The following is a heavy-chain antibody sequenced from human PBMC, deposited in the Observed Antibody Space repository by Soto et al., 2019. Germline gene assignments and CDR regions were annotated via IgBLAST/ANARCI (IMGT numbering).Heavy chain of an antibody. J-gene: IGHJ6*02. CDR2: IKSKTDGGTT. Sequence: GGSLRLSCAASGFTFSNAGMNWVRQDPEKGLEWVGRIKSKTDGGTTDYAAPVKGRFTISRDDSKNTLYLQMNSLKTEDTAVYYCTTGPILRYFDWAGWGYYYGMDVWGQGTTVTVSS. CDR1: GFTFSNAG. CDR3: TTGPILRYFDWAGWGYYYGMDV. D-gene: IGHD3-9*01. V-gene: IGHV3-15*07.